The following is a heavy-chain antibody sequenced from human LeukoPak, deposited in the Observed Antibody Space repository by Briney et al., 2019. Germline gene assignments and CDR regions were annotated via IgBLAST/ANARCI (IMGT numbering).Heavy chain of an antibody. J-gene: IGHJ4*02. Sequence: SETLSLTCSVSGGSINGYCGTWIRQPPGKGLEWIGYIYYTGTTKYTPSLKGRITMSVDTSRNQFSLRLSSVTAADTAVYYCARYNSLNRGFTAVDIWGQGALVTFSS. D-gene: IGHD3-10*01. CDR3: ARYNSLNRGFTAVDI. V-gene: IGHV4-59*01. CDR1: GGSINGYC. CDR2: IYYTGTT.